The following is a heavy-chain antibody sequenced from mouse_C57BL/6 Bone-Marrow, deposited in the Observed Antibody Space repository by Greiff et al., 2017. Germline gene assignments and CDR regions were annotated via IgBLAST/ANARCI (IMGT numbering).Heavy chain of an antibody. J-gene: IGHJ2*01. Sequence: VQLQQPGAELVKPGASVKMSCKASGYTFTSYWMTWVKQRPGQGLEWIGDIYPTSGRTNYNEKFKSKAILTVDTSSNTAYMQLSSLTSEDSAVFYCAGSGPLGRSMDYWGQGTTLTVSS. CDR3: AGSGPLGRSMDY. CDR2: IYPTSGRT. CDR1: GYTFTSYW. V-gene: IGHV1-55*01. D-gene: IGHD4-1*01.